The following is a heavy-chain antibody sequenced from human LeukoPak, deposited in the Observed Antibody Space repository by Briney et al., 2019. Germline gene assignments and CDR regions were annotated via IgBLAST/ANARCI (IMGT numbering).Heavy chain of an antibody. Sequence: SETLSLTCTVSGGSISSYYWSWIRQPPWKGREWIGHRHDSGSSNYNPSLKSRVTISIDTSKNQFSLILNSVTAADTADYYCARAPVVRGVFGWFDFWGQGLLVTVSS. V-gene: IGHV4-59*01. D-gene: IGHD3-10*01. CDR2: RHDSGSS. CDR1: GGSISSYY. J-gene: IGHJ5*01. CDR3: ARAPVVRGVFGWFDF.